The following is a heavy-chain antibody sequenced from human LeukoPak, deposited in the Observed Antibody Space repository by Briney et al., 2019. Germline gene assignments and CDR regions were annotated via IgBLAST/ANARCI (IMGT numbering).Heavy chain of an antibody. CDR2: INPNSGGT. J-gene: IGHJ4*02. V-gene: IGHV1-2*06. CDR1: GYTFTGYY. D-gene: IGHD3-10*01. Sequence: GASVKVSCKASGYTFTGYYMHWVRQAPGQGLEWMGRINPNSGGTDYAQKFQGRVTMTRDTSISTAYMELSRLRSDDTAVYYCARDQKYYGSGSYSDPNYWGQGTLVTVSS. CDR3: ARDQKYYGSGSYSDPNY.